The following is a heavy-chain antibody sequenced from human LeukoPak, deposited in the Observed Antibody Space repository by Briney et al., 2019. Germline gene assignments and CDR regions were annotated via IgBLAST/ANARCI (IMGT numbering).Heavy chain of an antibody. CDR1: GFIFSTYA. CDR2: IKGDGSEK. CDR3: ARDWTDVNGVGRALDY. J-gene: IGHJ4*02. Sequence: GGPLRLSCAASGFIFSTYAMNWVRQAPGKGREWVANIKGDGSEKKYVDSVEGRFTVSRDNAKNSLYLQMNSLRAEDTALYYCARDWTDVNGVGRALDYWGQGTLVTVSS. V-gene: IGHV3-7*01. D-gene: IGHD3/OR15-3a*01.